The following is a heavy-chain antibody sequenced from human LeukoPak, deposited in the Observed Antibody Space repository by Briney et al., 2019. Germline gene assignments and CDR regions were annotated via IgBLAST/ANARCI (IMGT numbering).Heavy chain of an antibody. CDR2: INNDGGST. Sequence: GGSLRLSCAASGFTFSTYWMHWVRQAPGKGLVWVSRINNDGGSTTYADSVKGRFTIYRDNVKNPLYLQMNSLRVEDTAVYYCARDGASTVDFDYWGQGTLVTVSS. V-gene: IGHV3-74*01. D-gene: IGHD4-23*01. CDR3: ARDGASTVDFDY. CDR1: GFTFSTYW. J-gene: IGHJ4*02.